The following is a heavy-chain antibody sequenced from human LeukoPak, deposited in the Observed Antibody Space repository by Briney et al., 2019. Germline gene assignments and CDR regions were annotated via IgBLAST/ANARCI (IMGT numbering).Heavy chain of an antibody. CDR3: ARGIAISSNWFGP. CDR1: GGSISSGGYY. J-gene: IGHJ5*02. D-gene: IGHD3-9*01. Sequence: SQTLSLTCTVSGGSISSGGYYWSWIRQHPGKGLEWIGYIYYSGSTYYNPSLKSRVTIPVDTSKDQFSLKLSSVTAADTAVYYCARGIAISSNWFGPWGQGTLVTVSS. V-gene: IGHV4-31*03. CDR2: IYYSGST.